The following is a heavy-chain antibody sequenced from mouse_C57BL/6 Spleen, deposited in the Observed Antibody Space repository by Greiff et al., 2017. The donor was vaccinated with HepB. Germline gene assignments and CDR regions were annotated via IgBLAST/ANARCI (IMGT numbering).Heavy chain of an antibody. CDR3: AREGITTVDFDY. J-gene: IGHJ2*01. CDR1: GFTFSDYY. V-gene: IGHV5-16*01. Sequence: DVHLVESEGGLVQPGSSMKLSCTASGFTFSDYYMAWVRQVPEKGLEWVANINYDGSSTYYLDSLKSRFIISRDNAKNILYLQMSSLKSEDTATYYCAREGITTVDFDYWGQGTTLTVSS. CDR2: INYDGSST. D-gene: IGHD1-1*01.